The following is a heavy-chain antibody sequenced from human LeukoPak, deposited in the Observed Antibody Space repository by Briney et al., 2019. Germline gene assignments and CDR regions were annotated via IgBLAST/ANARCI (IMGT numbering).Heavy chain of an antibody. CDR2: MNSDGSSI. D-gene: IGHD5-18*01. CDR3: AVQLGTLDH. Sequence: GSLRLSCAASGFAFSSYWMHWVRQAPGKGLVWVSRMNSDGSSISYADSVKGRFTISRDNAKNALYLQMNSLRDEDTAMYYCAVQLGTLDHWGQGALVTVSS. J-gene: IGHJ4*02. V-gene: IGHV3-74*01. CDR1: GFAFSSYW.